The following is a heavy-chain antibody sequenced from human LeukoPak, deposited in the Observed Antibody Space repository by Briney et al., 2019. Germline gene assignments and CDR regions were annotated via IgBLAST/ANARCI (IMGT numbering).Heavy chain of an antibody. D-gene: IGHD2-2*01. CDR1: GFTFSNYG. CDR2: IRYDGSNT. J-gene: IGHJ4*02. Sequence: GGSLRLSCAASGFTFSNYGMHWVRQAPGKGLEWVAFIRYDGSNTYYADSVKGRFTISRDNSKNTLYLQMNSLRAEDTAVYYCAKNLYSGSSTSCYDYWGQGTLVTVSS. CDR3: AKNLYSGSSTSCYDY. V-gene: IGHV3-30*02.